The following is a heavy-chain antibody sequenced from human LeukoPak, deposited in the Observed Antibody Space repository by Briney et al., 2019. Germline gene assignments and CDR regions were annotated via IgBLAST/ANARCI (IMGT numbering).Heavy chain of an antibody. J-gene: IGHJ4*02. CDR2: ISSYNGNT. V-gene: IGHV1-18*01. Sequence: AASVKVSCKASGYLFHNYGFSWVRQAPGQGLEWMGWISSYNGNTKYAQELQGRVTMSTDTSTNTAYMELWSLRSDDTAVYFCARDIGQWGYYDSRGHFRDFWGQGTLVTVSS. CDR3: ARDIGQWGYYDSRGHFRDF. CDR1: GYLFHNYG. D-gene: IGHD3-22*01.